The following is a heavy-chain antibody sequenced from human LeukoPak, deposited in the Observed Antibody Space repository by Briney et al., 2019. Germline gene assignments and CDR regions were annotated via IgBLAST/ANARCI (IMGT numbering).Heavy chain of an antibody. Sequence: SETLSLTCAVYGGSFSGYYWSWIRQPPGKGLEWIGYIYYSGSTNYNPSLKSRVTISVDTSKNQFSLRLSSVTAADTAVYCCARLYRLQAGYYMDVWGKGTTVTVSS. J-gene: IGHJ6*03. V-gene: IGHV4-59*01. CDR2: IYYSGST. CDR3: ARLYRLQAGYYMDV. CDR1: GGSFSGYY. D-gene: IGHD3-16*02.